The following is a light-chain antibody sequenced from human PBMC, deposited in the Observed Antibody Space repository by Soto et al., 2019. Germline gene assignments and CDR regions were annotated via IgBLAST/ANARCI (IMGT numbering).Light chain of an antibody. V-gene: IGLV2-11*01. Sequence: QSALTQPRSVSGSPGQSVAISCTGTSSDVGSYKYVSWYQHHPGKAPKLMIYDVNKRPSGVPDRFSGSKSGNTASLTISGLQAEDEADYSCCSYAGSNTLVFGGGTKLTVL. CDR1: SSDVGSYKY. J-gene: IGLJ3*02. CDR2: DVN. CDR3: CSYAGSNTLV.